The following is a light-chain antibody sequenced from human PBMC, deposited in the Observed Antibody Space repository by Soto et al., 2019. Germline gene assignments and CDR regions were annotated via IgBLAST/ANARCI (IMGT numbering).Light chain of an antibody. Sequence: QSVLTQSSSASASLGSSVKLTCTLSSGHSSYIIAWHQQQPGKAPRYLMKLEGSGSYNKGSGVPDRFSGSSSGADRYLTISNLQFEDEADYYCETWDSNIHVVFGGGTKVTVL. V-gene: IGLV4-60*02. J-gene: IGLJ2*01. CDR2: LEGSGSY. CDR1: SGHSSYI. CDR3: ETWDSNIHVV.